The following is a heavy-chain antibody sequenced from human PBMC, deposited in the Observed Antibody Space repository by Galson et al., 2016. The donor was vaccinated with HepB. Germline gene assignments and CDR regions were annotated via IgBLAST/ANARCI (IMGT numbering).Heavy chain of an antibody. CDR3: ARDPGFRNGMNV. CDR2: SYADGRT. J-gene: IGHJ6*02. V-gene: IGHV3-53*01. Sequence: SLRLSCAASGFIVSNDYMNWVRQAPGKGLEWLSVSYADGRTYYAESVRGRFTISRDNSKNTLFPQMNNLSAEDTAVYYCARDPGFRNGMNVWGQGTTVTVSS. CDR1: GFIVSNDY.